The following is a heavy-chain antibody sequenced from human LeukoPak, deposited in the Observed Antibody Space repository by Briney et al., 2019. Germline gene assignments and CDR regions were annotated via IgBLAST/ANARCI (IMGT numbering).Heavy chain of an antibody. CDR1: GFTFSTYG. J-gene: IGHJ5*02. D-gene: IGHD5-24*01. Sequence: PGGSLRLSCAASGFTFSTYGMSWVRQTPGKGLEWVSSISSSGTYMYNADSVKGRFTISRDNAKNSLYLHMNSLRADDTAVYYCAKADGSWTYDPWGQGTLVTVSS. CDR3: AKADGSWTYDP. CDR2: ISSSGTYM. V-gene: IGHV3-21*06.